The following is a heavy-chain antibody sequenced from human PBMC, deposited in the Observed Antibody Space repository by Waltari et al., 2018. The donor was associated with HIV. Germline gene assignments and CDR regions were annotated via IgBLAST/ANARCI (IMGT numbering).Heavy chain of an antibody. D-gene: IGHD5-18*01. CDR3: ARDASAGSARGDTYGHFDY. Sequence: QVPLPESGPGLVPPSGPLSLPCAVSGGSIRRRAWWRWVRPPPGPGLEWLGEIYHRGSTNYNPSLKRRGTRSVDKSKNQFSLKLSSVTAAATAVYYGARDASAGSARGDTYGHFDYWGQGTLVTVSS. CDR1: GGSIRRRAW. CDR2: IYHRGST. V-gene: IGHV4-4*02. J-gene: IGHJ4*02.